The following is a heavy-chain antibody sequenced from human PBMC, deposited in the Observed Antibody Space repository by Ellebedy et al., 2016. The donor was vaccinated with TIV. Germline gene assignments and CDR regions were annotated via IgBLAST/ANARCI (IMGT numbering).Heavy chain of an antibody. Sequence: GESLKISCAASGFTFSSYAMHWVRQAPGKGLEWVAVMSHDGTAEYYADSVKGRFTISRDNSKNTLYLQLNSLRAEDTAEYYCARDPSLFGGRMAYWGQGTLVTVSS. CDR1: GFTFSSYA. CDR2: MSHDGTAE. CDR3: ARDPSLFGGRMAY. D-gene: IGHD2-15*01. V-gene: IGHV3-30-3*01. J-gene: IGHJ4*02.